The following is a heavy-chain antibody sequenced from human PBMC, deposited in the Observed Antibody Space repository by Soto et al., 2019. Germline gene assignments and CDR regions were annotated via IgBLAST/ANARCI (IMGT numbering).Heavy chain of an antibody. CDR3: AKDTLNAASGYEYPPLYYFDY. CDR1: GFTFSSYA. CDR2: ISGSGGST. V-gene: IGHV3-23*01. D-gene: IGHD5-12*01. J-gene: IGHJ4*02. Sequence: GGSLRLSCAASGFTFSSYAMSWVRQAPGKGLEWVSAISGSGGSTYYADSVKGRFTISRDNSKNTLYLQMNSLRAEDTAVYYCAKDTLNAASGYEYPPLYYFDYWGQGTLVTVSS.